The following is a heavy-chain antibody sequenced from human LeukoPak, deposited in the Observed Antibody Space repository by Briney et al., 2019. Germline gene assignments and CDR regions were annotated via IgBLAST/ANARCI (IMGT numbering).Heavy chain of an antibody. CDR1: GYTFTGYY. Sequence: ASVKVSCKASGYTFTGYYMHWVRQAPGQGLEWMGRINPNSGGTNYAQKFQGRVTMTRDTSINTAYMELSRLRSDDTAVYYCARDSSGSDSSGLGHWGQGTLVTVSS. CDR2: INPNSGGT. J-gene: IGHJ1*01. V-gene: IGHV1-2*06. CDR3: ARDSSGSDSSGLGH. D-gene: IGHD3-22*01.